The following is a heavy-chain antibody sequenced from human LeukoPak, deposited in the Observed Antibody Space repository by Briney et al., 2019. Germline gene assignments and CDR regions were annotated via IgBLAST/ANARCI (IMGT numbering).Heavy chain of an antibody. Sequence: PGGSLRLSCAASGFTFSSYAMHWVRQAPGKGLEWVAVISYDGSNKYYADSVKGRFTISRDNSKNTLYLQMNSLRAEDTAVYYCARIAVANIKFDYWGQGTLVTVSS. D-gene: IGHD6-19*01. CDR2: ISYDGSNK. J-gene: IGHJ4*02. V-gene: IGHV3-30*04. CDR1: GFTFSSYA. CDR3: ARIAVANIKFDY.